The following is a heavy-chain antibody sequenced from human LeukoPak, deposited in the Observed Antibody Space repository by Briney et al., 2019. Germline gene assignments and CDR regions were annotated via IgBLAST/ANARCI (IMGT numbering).Heavy chain of an antibody. CDR1: GYTFTSYD. Sequence: ASVKVSCKASGYTFTSYDINWVRQATGQGLEWMGWINTNTGNPTYAQGFTGRFVFSLDTSVSTAYLQISSLKAEDTAVYYCARQGPGYCSSTSCYGADYWGQGTLVTVSS. CDR2: INTNTGNP. V-gene: IGHV7-4-1*02. J-gene: IGHJ4*02. CDR3: ARQGPGYCSSTSCYGADY. D-gene: IGHD2-2*01.